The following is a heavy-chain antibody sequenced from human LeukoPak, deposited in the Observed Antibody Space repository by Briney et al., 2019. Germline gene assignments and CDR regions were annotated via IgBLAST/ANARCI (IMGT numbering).Heavy chain of an antibody. CDR2: INHSGST. CDR1: GGSVSSSGYY. CDR3: ARGYSDNPVDY. J-gene: IGHJ4*02. D-gene: IGHD1-26*01. V-gene: IGHV4-39*07. Sequence: SETLSLTCTVSGGSVSSSGYYWSWIRQPPGKGLEWIGEINHSGSTNYNPSLKSRVTISVDTSKNQFSLKLSSVTAADTAVYYCARGYSDNPVDYWGQGTLVTVSS.